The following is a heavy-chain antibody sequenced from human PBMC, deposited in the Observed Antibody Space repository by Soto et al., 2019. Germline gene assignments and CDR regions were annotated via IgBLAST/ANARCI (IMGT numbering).Heavy chain of an antibody. CDR2: IKTKTDGGTT. D-gene: IGHD3-9*01. CDR3: TTVGVYDILTGYYYYYYYYMDV. Sequence: GGSLRLSCAASGFTFSNAWMSWVRQAPGKGLEWVGRIKTKTDGGTTDYAAPVKGRFTILRDDSKNTLYLQMNSLKTEDTAVYYCTTVGVYDILTGYYYYYYYYMDVWGKGTTVTVSS. CDR1: GFTFSNAW. V-gene: IGHV3-15*01. J-gene: IGHJ6*03.